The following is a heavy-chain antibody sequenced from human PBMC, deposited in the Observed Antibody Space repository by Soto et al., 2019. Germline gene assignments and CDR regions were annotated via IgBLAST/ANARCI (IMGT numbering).Heavy chain of an antibody. CDR1: GFTFSSYG. CDR3: AREIPRTTYYFVL. V-gene: IGHV3-33*01. Sequence: GGSLRLSCAASGFTFSSYGMHWVRQAPGKGLEWVAVIWYDGSNKYYADSVKGRFTISRDNSKNTLYLQMNSLRAEDTAVYYCAREIPRTTYYFVLWGQGTLVTLSS. CDR2: IWYDGSNK. J-gene: IGHJ4*02. D-gene: IGHD4-17*01.